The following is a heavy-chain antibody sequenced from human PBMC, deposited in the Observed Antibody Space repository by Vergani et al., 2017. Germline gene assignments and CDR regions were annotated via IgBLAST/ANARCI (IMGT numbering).Heavy chain of an antibody. CDR3: ASSKGMVPYYFDY. Sequence: EVQLVESGGGLVQPGGSLRLSCAASGFTFSSYWMSWVRQAPGKGLEGVANIKQDGSEKYYVDSVKGRFTISRDNAKNSLYLQMNSLRAEDTAVYYCASSKGMVPYYFDYWGQGTLVTVSS. V-gene: IGHV3-7*01. J-gene: IGHJ4*02. CDR1: GFTFSSYW. D-gene: IGHD4/OR15-4a*01. CDR2: IKQDGSEK.